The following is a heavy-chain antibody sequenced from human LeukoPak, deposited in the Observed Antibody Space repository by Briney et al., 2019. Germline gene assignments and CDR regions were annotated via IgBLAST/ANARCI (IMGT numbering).Heavy chain of an antibody. J-gene: IGHJ4*02. D-gene: IGHD4-11*01. CDR1: GFTFSDYT. CDR3: ARGSSYYSNYYFDS. Sequence: GGSLRLSCAASGFTFSDYTMNWVRQAPGKGLVWVSRINTDGSSTSYADAVKGRLTISRDNAKNTLYLQMNSLRAEDTAVYYCARGSSYYSNYYFDSWGQGTLVTVSS. CDR2: INTDGSST. V-gene: IGHV3-74*01.